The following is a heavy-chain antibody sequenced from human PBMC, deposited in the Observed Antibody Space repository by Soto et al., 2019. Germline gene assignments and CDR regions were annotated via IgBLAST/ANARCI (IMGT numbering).Heavy chain of an antibody. CDR3: ARVLAAAHNGINWFDP. D-gene: IGHD6-13*01. J-gene: IGHJ5*02. CDR1: GGTFSSYT. V-gene: IGHV1-69*02. CDR2: IIPILGIA. Sequence: QVQLVQSGAEVKKPASSVKVSCKAYGGTFSSYTIRWVRQAPGQGLERMGRIIPILGIANYAQKFQGRVTITADKSTSTAYMELSSLRSEDTAVYYCARVLAAAHNGINWFDPWGQGTLVTVSS.